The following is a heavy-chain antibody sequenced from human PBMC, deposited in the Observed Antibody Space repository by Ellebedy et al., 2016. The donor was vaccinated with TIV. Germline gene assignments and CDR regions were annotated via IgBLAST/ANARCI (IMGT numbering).Heavy chain of an antibody. CDR2: IIPNSGGT. CDR1: GYTFTIYY. CDR3: ARGDYGGPPDY. Sequence: AASVKVSCKASGYTFTIYYIHWVRQAPGQGLEWMGWIIPNSGGTNYAQEFQGGVTMTRDTSISTAYMELRRLRSDDTAVYYCARGDYGGPPDYWGQGTLVTVSS. J-gene: IGHJ4*02. D-gene: IGHD4-23*01. V-gene: IGHV1-2*02.